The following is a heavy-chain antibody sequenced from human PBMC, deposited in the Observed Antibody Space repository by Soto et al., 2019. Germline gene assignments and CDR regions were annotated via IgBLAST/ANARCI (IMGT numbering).Heavy chain of an antibody. CDR2: VHSSGST. J-gene: IGHJ3*02. CDR1: GDSINNYF. V-gene: IGHV4-59*01. Sequence: QVQLQESGPGLVKPSETLSLTCTVSGDSINNYFWNWIRQPPGKGLEWIGYVHSSGSTNYNPSLKSRVTTSVDTSRNEFSLKLISVSAADTAVYYCARGFDYDLWSGADAFDIWGPGTMVIVS. CDR3: ARGFDYDLWSGADAFDI. D-gene: IGHD3-3*01.